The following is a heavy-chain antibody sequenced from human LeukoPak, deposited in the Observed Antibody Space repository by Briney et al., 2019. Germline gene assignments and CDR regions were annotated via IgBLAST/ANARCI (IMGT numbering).Heavy chain of an antibody. CDR1: GYSFTSYW. CDR2: IYPGDSNT. J-gene: IGHJ4*02. D-gene: IGHD3-10*01. CDR3: ARSNALVYYYNSANFDY. Sequence: GLSLNISCQGSGYSFTSYWISWVGRMPGKGLEWMGIIYPGDSNTRYGTSFQGQVPISADKSISTAYLQWSSLKASDTAMYYCARSNALVYYYNSANFDYWGQGTLVTVSS. V-gene: IGHV5-51*01.